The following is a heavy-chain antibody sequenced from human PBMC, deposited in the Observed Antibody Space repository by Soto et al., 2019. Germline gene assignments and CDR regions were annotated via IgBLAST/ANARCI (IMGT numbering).Heavy chain of an antibody. J-gene: IGHJ3*01. D-gene: IGHD3-10*01. CDR2: INPNSGGT. CDR1: GYTFTAYY. Sequence: QVQLVQSGAEVKKPGASVKISCKASGYTFTAYYLHWVRQAPGQGLEWMGWINPNSGGTNFAQKVHGRVTMSRDASITPACMEMGPLAFDHPGLYSLQTAGELNDGYGWSPGFYVWGPGTMVNASS. CDR3: QTAGELNDGYGWSPGFYV. V-gene: IGHV1-2*02.